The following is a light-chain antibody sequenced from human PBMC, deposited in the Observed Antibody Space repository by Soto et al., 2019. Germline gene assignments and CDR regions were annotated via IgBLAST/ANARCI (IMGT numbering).Light chain of an antibody. CDR3: QQYKSQPWT. V-gene: IGKV1-5*01. J-gene: IGKJ1*01. CDR2: DVA. Sequence: DIQMTQSPSTLSASVGDRVTITCRASQSISTWLAWYQRKPGKAPNLLIYDVASLQSGVPSRFSGSGSGTEFTLTISSLQPDDVATYYCQQYKSQPWTFGQGTKVEAK. CDR1: QSISTW.